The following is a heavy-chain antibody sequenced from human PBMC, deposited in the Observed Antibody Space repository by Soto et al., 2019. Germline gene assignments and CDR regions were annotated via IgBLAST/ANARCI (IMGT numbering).Heavy chain of an antibody. CDR3: ARDLQYQLLSASHESTFYYYGMDV. V-gene: IGHV1-2*02. D-gene: IGHD2-2*01. J-gene: IGHJ6*02. CDR2: INPNSGGT. Sequence: GASVKVSCKASGYTFTGYYMHWVRQAPGQGLEWMGWINPNSGGTNYAQKFQGRVTMTRDTSISTAYMELSRLRSDDTAVYYCARDLQYQLLSASHESTFYYYGMDVWGQGTTVTVSS. CDR1: GYTFTGYY.